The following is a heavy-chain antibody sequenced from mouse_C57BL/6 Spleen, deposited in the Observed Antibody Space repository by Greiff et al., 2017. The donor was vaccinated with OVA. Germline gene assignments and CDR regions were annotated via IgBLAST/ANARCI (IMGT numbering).Heavy chain of an antibody. CDR2: ISGGGGNT. V-gene: IGHV5-9*01. J-gene: IGHJ4*01. CDR3: ARLYDYLYYAMDY. CDR1: GFTFSSYT. D-gene: IGHD2-4*01. Sequence: EVQGVESGGGLVKPGGSLKLSCAASGFTFSSYTMSWVRQTPEKRLEWVATISGGGGNTYYPDSVKGRFTISRDNAKNTPYLQMSSLRSEDTALDYCARLYDYLYYAMDYWGQGTSVTVSS.